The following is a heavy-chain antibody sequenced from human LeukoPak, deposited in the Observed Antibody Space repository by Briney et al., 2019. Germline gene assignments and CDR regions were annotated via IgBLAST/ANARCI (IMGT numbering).Heavy chain of an antibody. D-gene: IGHD1-26*01. CDR1: GGSFSGYS. CDR2: INHSGST. Sequence: SDTLSLTCAVYGGSFSGYSWSWIRQPPGKGLEWIGEINHSGSTNYNPSLKSRVTISADTSKNQFSLKLSSVTAADTAVYYCARGVGGKGLWGQGTLVTVSS. J-gene: IGHJ4*02. V-gene: IGHV4-34*01. CDR3: ARGVGGKGL.